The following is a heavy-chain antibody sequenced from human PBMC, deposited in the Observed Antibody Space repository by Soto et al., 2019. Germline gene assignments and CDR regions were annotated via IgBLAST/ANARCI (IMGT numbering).Heavy chain of an antibody. CDR3: ARDRIIGTSYSDY. CDR2: IHSSGTT. Sequence: XGTLSHTSTVSSDSINSFYWSWIRQPAGKGLEWIGRIHSSGTTNYNPSLKSRVTMSVDTSRNQFSLKLTSVTAADTAVYYCARDRIIGTSYSDYWGQGVLVTVPS. D-gene: IGHD1-7*01. V-gene: IGHV4-4*07. J-gene: IGHJ4*02. CDR1: SDSINSFY.